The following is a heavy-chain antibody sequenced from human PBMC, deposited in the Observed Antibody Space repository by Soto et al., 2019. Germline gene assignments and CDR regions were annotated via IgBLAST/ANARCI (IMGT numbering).Heavy chain of an antibody. CDR3: ARGITMVRGVISRAKYYYYGMDV. J-gene: IGHJ6*02. CDR2: IIPIFGTA. Sequence: QVQLVQSGAEVKKPGSSVKVSCKASGGTFSSYAISWVRQAPGQGLEWMGGIIPIFGTANYAQKFQGRVTITADESTSTAYMELSSLRSEDTAVYYCARGITMVRGVISRAKYYYYGMDVWGQGTTVTVSS. D-gene: IGHD3-10*01. V-gene: IGHV1-69*01. CDR1: GGTFSSYA.